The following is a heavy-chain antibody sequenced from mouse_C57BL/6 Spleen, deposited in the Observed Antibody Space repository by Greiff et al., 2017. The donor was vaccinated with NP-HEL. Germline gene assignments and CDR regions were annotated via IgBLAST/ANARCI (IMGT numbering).Heavy chain of an antibody. CDR2: IYPGSGST. CDR1: GYTFTSYW. J-gene: IGHJ2*01. Sequence: QVQLKQSGAELVKPGASVKMSCKASGYTFTSYWITWVKQRPGQGLEWIGDIYPGSGSTNYNEKFKSKATLTVDTSSSTAYMQLSSLTSEDSAVYYCARDYYGSSYSDYWGQGTTLTVSS. CDR3: ARDYYGSSYSDY. D-gene: IGHD1-1*01. V-gene: IGHV1-55*01.